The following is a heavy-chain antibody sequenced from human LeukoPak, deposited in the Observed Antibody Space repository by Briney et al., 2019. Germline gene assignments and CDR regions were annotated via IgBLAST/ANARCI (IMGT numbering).Heavy chain of an antibody. CDR1: GLTFDDYA. D-gene: IGHD3-10*01. Sequence: PGGSLRLSCAASGLTFDDYAMHWVRQAPGKGLEWVSGISWNSGSIGYADSVKGRFTISRDNAKNSLYLQMNSLRAEDTALYYCAKDLYGSGSLNRDYWGQGTLVTVSS. J-gene: IGHJ4*02. CDR3: AKDLYGSGSLNRDY. CDR2: ISWNSGSI. V-gene: IGHV3-9*01.